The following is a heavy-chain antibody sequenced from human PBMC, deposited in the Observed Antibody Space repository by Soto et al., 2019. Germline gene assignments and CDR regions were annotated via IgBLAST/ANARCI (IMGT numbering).Heavy chain of an antibody. D-gene: IGHD3-9*01. V-gene: IGHV3-9*01. CDR1: GFTFDDYA. CDR3: YGILTERDTDFDY. Sequence: SLKISCAASGFTFDDYAMHWVRQAPGKGLEWVSGISWNSGSIGYADSVKGRFTISRDNAKNSLYLQMNSLRAEDTALYYCYGILTERDTDFDYWGQGTLVTVSS. J-gene: IGHJ4*02. CDR2: ISWNSGSI.